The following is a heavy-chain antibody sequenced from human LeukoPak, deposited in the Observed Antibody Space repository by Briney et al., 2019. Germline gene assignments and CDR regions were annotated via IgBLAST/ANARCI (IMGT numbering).Heavy chain of an antibody. CDR2: ISGSGGST. J-gene: IGHJ4*02. Sequence: GGSLRLSCAASGFTFSSYAMSWVRQAPGKGLEWVSAISGSGGSTYYADSVKGRFTISRDNSKNTLYLQMNSLRAEDTAVYYCANAPEYQYYFDYWGQGTLVTVSS. CDR3: ANAPEYQYYFDY. D-gene: IGHD2-2*01. CDR1: GFTFSSYA. V-gene: IGHV3-23*01.